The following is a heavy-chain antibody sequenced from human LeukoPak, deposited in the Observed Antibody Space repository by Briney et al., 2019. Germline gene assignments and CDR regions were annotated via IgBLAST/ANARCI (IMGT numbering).Heavy chain of an antibody. J-gene: IGHJ4*02. CDR3: APHRDGSFPFDY. Sequence: GGSLRLSCAVSGFTVSSYSMNWVRQAPGKGLEWVSYISSSATTIYYADAVKRRFNISRDNAQNLLYLQMNSLRDEDTAVFYCAPHRDGSFPFDYWGQGTLVTVSS. V-gene: IGHV3-48*02. D-gene: IGHD1-26*01. CDR2: ISSSATTI. CDR1: GFTVSSYS.